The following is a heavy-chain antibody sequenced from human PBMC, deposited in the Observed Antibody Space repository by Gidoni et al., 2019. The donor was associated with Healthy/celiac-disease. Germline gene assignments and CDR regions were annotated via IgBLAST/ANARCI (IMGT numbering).Heavy chain of an antibody. CDR3: AREHDYGDYDAFDI. CDR2: IYYSGST. D-gene: IGHD4-17*01. CDR1: GGPISSGGSY. Sequence: QVQLQESGPGLVKPSQPLSLTCTVSGGPISSGGSYWSGIRQPPGKGLEWIGYIYYSGSTYYNPSLKSRVTISVDTSKNQFSLKLSSVTAADTAVYYCAREHDYGDYDAFDIWGQGTMVTVSS. V-gene: IGHV4-31*03. J-gene: IGHJ3*02.